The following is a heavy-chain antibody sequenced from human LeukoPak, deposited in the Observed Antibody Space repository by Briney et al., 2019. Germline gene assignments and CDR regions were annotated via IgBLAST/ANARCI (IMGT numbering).Heavy chain of an antibody. CDR1: GGSISSYY. J-gene: IGHJ3*02. D-gene: IGHD3-3*01. Sequence: SETLSLTCTVSGGSISSYYWSWIRQPPGKGLKWIGYIYYSGSTNYNPSLKSRVTISVDTSKNQFSLKLSSVTAADTAVYYCARRQAPEKYYDFWNGYSDAFDIWGQGTMVTVSS. CDR3: ARRQAPEKYYDFWNGYSDAFDI. CDR2: IYYSGST. V-gene: IGHV4-59*01.